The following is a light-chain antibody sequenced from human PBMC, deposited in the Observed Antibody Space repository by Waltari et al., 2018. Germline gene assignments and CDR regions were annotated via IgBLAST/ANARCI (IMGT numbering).Light chain of an antibody. J-gene: IGLJ3*02. V-gene: IGLV8-61*01. CDR2: KAN. Sequence: QTVVTQEPSLSVSPGGTVTLTCALSSVPLSPTSYAPWYQQTPGQAPRTLVYKANARSSGVPDRFSGSILGNTAALTITGAQADDESDYYCALYMGSGIWVFGGGTRLTVL. CDR3: ALYMGSGIWV. CDR1: SVPLSPTSY.